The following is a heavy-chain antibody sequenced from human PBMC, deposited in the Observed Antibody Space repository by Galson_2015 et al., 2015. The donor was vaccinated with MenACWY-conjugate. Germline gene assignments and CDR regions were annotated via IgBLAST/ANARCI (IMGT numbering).Heavy chain of an antibody. CDR1: GFTFTGYD. Sequence: SLRLSCAASGFTFTGYDFNWVRQAPGKGLEWLSYIRKSGSPIYYADSVKGRFTISRDNIKKSLFLEMNSLRAGDTGVYYCARVGTWIHQYFYYMDVWGKGTTVTVSS. V-gene: IGHV3-48*03. CDR2: IRKSGSPI. CDR3: ARVGTWIHQYFYYMDV. J-gene: IGHJ6*03. D-gene: IGHD5-18*01.